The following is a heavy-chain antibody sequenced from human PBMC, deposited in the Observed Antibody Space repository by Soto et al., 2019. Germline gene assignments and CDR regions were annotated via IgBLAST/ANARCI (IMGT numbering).Heavy chain of an antibody. CDR1: AGSISSDDYY. J-gene: IGHJ4*02. Sequence: SETLSLTCTVSAGSISSDDYYWSWIRQPRGKGLEWIGYIYYTGRTNYNPSLESRLTISIDRPKNQFSLTLSSVSAADTALYYCARDRANSPDYFDFWGQGTLVTVS. V-gene: IGHV4-30-4*01. CDR3: ARDRANSPDYFDF. CDR2: IYYTGRT. D-gene: IGHD1-1*01.